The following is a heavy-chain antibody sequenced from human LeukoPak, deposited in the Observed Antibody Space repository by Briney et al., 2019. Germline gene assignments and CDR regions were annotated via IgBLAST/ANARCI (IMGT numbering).Heavy chain of an antibody. CDR1: GGSISSYY. J-gene: IGHJ4*02. V-gene: IGHV4-59*01. D-gene: IGHD5-18*01. Sequence: KPSETLSLTCTVSGGSISSYYWSWIRQPPGKGLEWIGYIYYSGSTNYNPSLKSRVTISVDTSKNQFSLKLSSVTAADTAVYYCARGARGYSYGRFXXWGQGTLVTV. CDR2: IYYSGST. CDR3: ARGARGYSYGRFXX.